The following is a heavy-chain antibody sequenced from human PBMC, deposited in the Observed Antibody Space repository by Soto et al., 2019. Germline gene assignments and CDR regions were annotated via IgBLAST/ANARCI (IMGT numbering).Heavy chain of an antibody. V-gene: IGHV3-23*01. CDR2: ISGSGGSR. D-gene: IGHD6-19*01. CDR1: GFTFSSYA. CDR3: AKATQWLVDY. Sequence: EVQLLESGGGLVQPGGSLRLSCAASGFTFSSYAMSWVRQAPGKGLEWVSAISGSGGSRYYADSVKGRFIISRDNSKNTQYLQMNSVRAEDTAVYYCAKATQWLVDYWGQGTLVTVSS. J-gene: IGHJ4*02.